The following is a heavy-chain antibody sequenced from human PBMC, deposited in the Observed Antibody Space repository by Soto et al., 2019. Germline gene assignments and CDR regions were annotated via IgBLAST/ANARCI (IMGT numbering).Heavy chain of an antibody. D-gene: IGHD7-27*01. Sequence: EVQLVESGGGLVQPGGSLRLSCATSGFILSDCAMNWVRQVPGQELEWVSYISSSSSVIDYADSVKGRFTVSIDNARNSLYLQMNSLRAEDTAVYYCARDLSWGSNWYYYMDVWGKGTTVTVSS. V-gene: IGHV3-48*01. CDR3: ARDLSWGSNWYYYMDV. J-gene: IGHJ6*03. CDR2: ISSSSSVI. CDR1: GFILSDCA.